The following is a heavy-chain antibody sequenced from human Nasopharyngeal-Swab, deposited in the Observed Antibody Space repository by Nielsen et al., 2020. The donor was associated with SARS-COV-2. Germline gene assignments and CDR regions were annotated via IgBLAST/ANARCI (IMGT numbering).Heavy chain of an antibody. V-gene: IGHV3-48*02. CDR2: ITASSSAT. Sequence: GESLKISCSASGFTFRTYSMNWVRQAPGKGLEWDAHITASSSATNYADFVRGRFTISRDNARNSLYLQMNTLRNEDTAVFYCATGRDYGFDIWGQGTMVAVSS. CDR3: ATGRDYGFDI. CDR1: GFTFRTYS. D-gene: IGHD4/OR15-4a*01. J-gene: IGHJ3*02.